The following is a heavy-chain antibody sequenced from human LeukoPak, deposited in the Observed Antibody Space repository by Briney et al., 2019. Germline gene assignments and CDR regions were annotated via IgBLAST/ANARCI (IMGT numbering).Heavy chain of an antibody. V-gene: IGHV3-9*01. CDR3: ARVTAVEYYFDY. D-gene: IGHD6-19*01. CDR2: ISWNSGSI. CDR1: GCTFDDYA. Sequence: PGGSLRLSCAASGCTFDDYAMHWVRQAPGKGLEWVSGISWNSGSIGYADSVKGRFTISRDNAKNSLYLQMNSLRAEDTAVYYCARVTAVEYYFDYWGQGTLVTVSS. J-gene: IGHJ4*02.